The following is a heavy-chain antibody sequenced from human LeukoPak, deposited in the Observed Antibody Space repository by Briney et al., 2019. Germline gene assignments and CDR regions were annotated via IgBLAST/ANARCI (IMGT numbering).Heavy chain of an antibody. CDR1: GHSLIELS. CDR3: TTRSGDFWSGFVN. V-gene: IGHV1-24*01. CDR2: FDPEEAKM. Sequence: ASVTVSCKVSGHSLIELSIQWVRQAPGKGLECMGGFDPEEAKMVYAQNFQGRVTMTEDTSTQTAYMELSGLTSDDTAVYYCTTRSGDFWSGFVNWGQGTLVTVSS. J-gene: IGHJ4*02. D-gene: IGHD3-3*01.